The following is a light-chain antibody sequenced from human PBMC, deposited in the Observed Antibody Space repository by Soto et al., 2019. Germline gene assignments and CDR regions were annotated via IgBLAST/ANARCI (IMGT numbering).Light chain of an antibody. CDR1: QSVNSW. J-gene: IGKJ1*01. V-gene: IGKV1-5*03. CDR3: QQYNSYSRT. Sequence: DIQMTQSPSTLSASLGDRVTITCRASQSVNSWLAWYQQKPGKAPKLLIYKASTLETGVPSRFSGSGSGTEYTLTISSLQPVDFATYYCQQYNSYSRTFGQGSKV. CDR2: KAS.